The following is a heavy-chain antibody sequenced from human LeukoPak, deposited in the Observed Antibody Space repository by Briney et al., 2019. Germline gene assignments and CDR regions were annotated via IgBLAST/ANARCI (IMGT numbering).Heavy chain of an antibody. Sequence: PSETVSLTCGVYGGSFSGYHWNWIRQPPGEGLEWIGEINHSGSTNYNPSLKSRVTISVDTSKKQFSLRLSSVTAADTAVYFCARGVRIAVADPHLDYWGQGTLVTVSS. J-gene: IGHJ4*02. D-gene: IGHD6-19*01. CDR2: INHSGST. CDR3: ARGVRIAVADPHLDY. V-gene: IGHV4-34*01. CDR1: GGSFSGYH.